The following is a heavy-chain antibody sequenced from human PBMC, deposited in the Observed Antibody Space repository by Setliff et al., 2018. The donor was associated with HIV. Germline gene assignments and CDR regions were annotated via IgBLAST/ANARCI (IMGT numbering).Heavy chain of an antibody. D-gene: IGHD7-27*01. CDR2: IYWDDDK. CDR1: GFSLSTSGVA. V-gene: IGHV2-5*02. Sequence: SGPTLVNPTQTLTLTCTFSGFSLSTSGVAVDWIRQPPGKAPEWLALIYWDDDKRYSPSLESRLTITKDTAKNLVVLTMTNMDPVDTATYYCAHRGTGGYSFDYWGQGTLVTVSS. CDR3: AHRGTGGYSFDY. J-gene: IGHJ4*02.